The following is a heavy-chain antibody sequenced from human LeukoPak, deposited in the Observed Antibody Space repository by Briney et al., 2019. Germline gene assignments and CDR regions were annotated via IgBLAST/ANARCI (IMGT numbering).Heavy chain of an antibody. D-gene: IGHD5-12*01. Sequence: SETLFLTCTVSGGSISGYYWIWVRQPPGKGLEWIGYVYYGGTTNYNPSLKSRVTISVDTSKHQFSLKLSSVTAADTAVYFCARHLYSGYDRVFDYWGQGSLVTVSS. CDR3: ARHLYSGYDRVFDY. J-gene: IGHJ4*02. CDR1: GGSISGYY. V-gene: IGHV4-59*08. CDR2: VYYGGTT.